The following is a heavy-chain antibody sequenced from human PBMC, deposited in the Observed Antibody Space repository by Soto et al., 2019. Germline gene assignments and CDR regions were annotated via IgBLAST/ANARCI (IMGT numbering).Heavy chain of an antibody. Sequence: GSLRLPCAASGFTFSSYAMSWVRQPPGKGLEWVSAISGSGGSTYYADSVKGRFTISRDNSKNTLYLQMNSLRAEDTAVYYCAKGSIAVAGTGYYYYGMDVWGQGTTVTVSS. CDR3: AKGSIAVAGTGYYYYGMDV. V-gene: IGHV3-23*01. J-gene: IGHJ6*02. D-gene: IGHD6-19*01. CDR1: GFTFSSYA. CDR2: ISGSGGST.